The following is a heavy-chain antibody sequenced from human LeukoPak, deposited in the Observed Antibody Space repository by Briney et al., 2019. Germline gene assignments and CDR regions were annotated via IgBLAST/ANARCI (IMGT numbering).Heavy chain of an antibody. D-gene: IGHD3-22*01. V-gene: IGHV4-39*07. CDR1: GGSISSSSYY. J-gene: IGHJ4*02. CDR2: IYYSGST. CDR3: ARVVRYYDSSGYYSYFGY. Sequence: SETLSLTCTVSGGSISSSSYYWGWIRQPPGKGLEWIGSIYYSGSTYYNPSLKSRVTISVDTSKNQFSLKLSSVTAADTAVYYCARVVRYYDSSGYYSYFGYWGQGTLVTVSS.